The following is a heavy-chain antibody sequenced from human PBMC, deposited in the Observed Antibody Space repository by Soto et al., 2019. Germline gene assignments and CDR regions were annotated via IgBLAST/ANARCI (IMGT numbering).Heavy chain of an antibody. D-gene: IGHD3-3*01. CDR3: AAERGGDFWSGYYKDYYGMDV. CDR1: GFTFTSSA. J-gene: IGHJ6*02. V-gene: IGHV1-58*01. Sequence: SVRVSCKASGFTFTSSAVQWVRQARGQRLEWIGWIVVGSGNTNYAQKFQERVTITRDMSTSTAYMELSSLRSEDTAVYYCAAERGGDFWSGYYKDYYGMDVWGQGTTVTVSS. CDR2: IVVGSGNT.